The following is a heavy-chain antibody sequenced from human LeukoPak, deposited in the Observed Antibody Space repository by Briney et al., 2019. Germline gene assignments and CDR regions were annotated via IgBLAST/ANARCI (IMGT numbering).Heavy chain of an antibody. D-gene: IGHD3-16*01. Sequence: GVSLRLSCSASVCTFSEYDMIGFRQSPGKGLKWLSSISYLSSHIYYGDSVKARFSISRDNCKNSLYPKMNTLRADHTAISYCGRAFHPLRTQSAGDLWGEGILVTVSS. V-gene: IGHV3-21*01. CDR2: ISYLSSHI. J-gene: IGHJ4*02. CDR3: GRAFHPLRTQSAGDL. CDR1: VCTFSEYD.